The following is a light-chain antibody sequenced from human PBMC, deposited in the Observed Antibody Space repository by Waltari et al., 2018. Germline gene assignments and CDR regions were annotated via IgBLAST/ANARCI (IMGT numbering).Light chain of an antibody. CDR3: EQYGSSPWT. CDR1: QSVTSNY. J-gene: IGKJ1*01. V-gene: IGKV3-20*01. CDR2: GAS. Sequence: ELLLTQSTGTLSLSPGETATLSGRASQSVTSNYLAGYRQKPGQAPRLLISGASSRATGIPDRFSGSGSGTDFTLTSSSLETEDFAVYHCEQYGSSPWTFGQGTKVEIK.